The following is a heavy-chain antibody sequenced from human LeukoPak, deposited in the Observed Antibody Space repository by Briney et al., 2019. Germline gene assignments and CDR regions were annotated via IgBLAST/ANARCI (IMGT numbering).Heavy chain of an antibody. CDR3: AKVQWELLGGADY. Sequence: GGSLRLSCAASGFTFSSYAMSWVRQAPGKGLEWVAVISYDGSNKYYADSVKGRFTISRDNSKNTLYLQMNSLRAEDMAVYYCAKVQWELLGGADYWGQGTLVTVSS. D-gene: IGHD1-26*01. V-gene: IGHV3-30*18. CDR1: GFTFSSYA. J-gene: IGHJ4*02. CDR2: ISYDGSNK.